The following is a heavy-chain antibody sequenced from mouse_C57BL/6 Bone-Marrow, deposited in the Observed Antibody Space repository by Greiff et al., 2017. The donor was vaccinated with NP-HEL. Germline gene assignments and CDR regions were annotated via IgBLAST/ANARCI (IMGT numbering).Heavy chain of an antibody. CDR2: ISSGGSYT. V-gene: IGHV5-6*01. CDR3: ARHYYSNYFDY. Sequence: EVMLVESGGDLVKPGGSLKLSCAASGFTFSSYGMSWVRQTPDKRLEWVATISSGGSYTSYTDSVKGRFTISRDNAKNTLYLQMSSLKSDDTAMYYCARHYYSNYFDYWGQGTTLTVSS. J-gene: IGHJ2*01. D-gene: IGHD2-5*01. CDR1: GFTFSSYG.